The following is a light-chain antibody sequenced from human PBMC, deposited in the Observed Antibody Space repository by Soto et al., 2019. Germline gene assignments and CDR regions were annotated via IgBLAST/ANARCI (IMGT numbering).Light chain of an antibody. CDR2: GAS. J-gene: IGKJ2*01. Sequence: EIVLAQSPGTRSLSPGERATLSFRASQSVSSSYLAWYQQKPGQAPTLVIYGASARATGIPARFSGSGSGTEFTLTISSLQSEDFAVYYCQHYNNWPFTFGQGTKVDI. CDR3: QHYNNWPFT. CDR1: QSVSSSY. V-gene: IGKV3-15*01.